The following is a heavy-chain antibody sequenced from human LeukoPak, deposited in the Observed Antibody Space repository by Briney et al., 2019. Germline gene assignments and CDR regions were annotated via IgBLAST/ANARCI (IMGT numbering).Heavy chain of an antibody. D-gene: IGHD6-13*01. Sequence: GGSLRLSCAASGFTFSSYGMHWVRQAPGKGLELVAFIRYDGSNKYYADSVKGRFTISRDNSKNTLYLQMNSLRAEDTAVYYCAKEGIAAAGYFDYWGQGTLVTVSS. CDR2: IRYDGSNK. CDR1: GFTFSSYG. V-gene: IGHV3-30*02. J-gene: IGHJ4*02. CDR3: AKEGIAAAGYFDY.